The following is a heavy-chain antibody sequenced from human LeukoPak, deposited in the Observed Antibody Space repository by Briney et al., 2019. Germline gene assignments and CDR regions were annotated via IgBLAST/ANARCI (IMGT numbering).Heavy chain of an antibody. CDR2: IYYSGST. CDR1: GGSTSSGGYY. Sequence: SEILSLTCTVSGGSTSSGGYYWSWIRQHPGKGLEGIGYIYYSGSTYYNPSLKSRVTISVDTSKNQFSLQLSSVTAADTAVYYCARWNYYGSGSSDYWGQGTLVTVSS. D-gene: IGHD3-10*01. J-gene: IGHJ4*02. CDR3: ARWNYYGSGSSDY. V-gene: IGHV4-31*03.